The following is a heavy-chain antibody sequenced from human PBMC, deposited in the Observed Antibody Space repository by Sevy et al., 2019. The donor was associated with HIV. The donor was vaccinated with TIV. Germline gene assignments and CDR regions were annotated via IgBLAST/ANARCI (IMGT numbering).Heavy chain of an antibody. CDR1: GYIFQNYW. V-gene: IGHV5-51*01. CDR3: ARGLYYYDSSGYSDAFDI. D-gene: IGHD3-22*01. Sequence: GESLKISCKGSGYIFQNYWIGWVRQVPGKGLEWMGIFYPGNSDVRYSRSFQGHVTISADKSISAAYLQWRSLKASDTAMYFCARGLYYYDSSGYSDAFDIWGQGAMVTVSS. J-gene: IGHJ3*02. CDR2: FYPGNSDV.